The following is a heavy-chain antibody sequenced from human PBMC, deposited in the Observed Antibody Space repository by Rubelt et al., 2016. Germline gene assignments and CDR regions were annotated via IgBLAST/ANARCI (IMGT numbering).Heavy chain of an antibody. Sequence: GKGLEWVSAISGSGGSTYYADSVKGRFTISRDNAKNSLYLQMNSLRAEDTAVYYCARAQEPGSFDYWGQGTLVTVSS. CDR3: ARAQEPGSFDY. V-gene: IGHV3-23*01. CDR2: ISGSGGST. J-gene: IGHJ4*02. D-gene: IGHD1-26*01.